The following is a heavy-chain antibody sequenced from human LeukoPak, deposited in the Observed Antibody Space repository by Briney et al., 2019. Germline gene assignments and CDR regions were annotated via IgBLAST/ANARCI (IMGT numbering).Heavy chain of an antibody. D-gene: IGHD2-15*01. J-gene: IGHJ6*03. CDR3: ARTTEGYCRGRSCYSYYYYMDV. CDR2: INHSGST. V-gene: IGHV4-34*01. CDR1: GGSFSGYY. Sequence: SETLSLTCAVYGGSFSGYYWSWIRQPPRKGLEWIGEINHSGSTNYNPSLKSRVTISVDTSKNQFSLKLSSVTAADTAVYYCARTTEGYCRGRSCYSYYYYMDVWGKGTTVTVSS.